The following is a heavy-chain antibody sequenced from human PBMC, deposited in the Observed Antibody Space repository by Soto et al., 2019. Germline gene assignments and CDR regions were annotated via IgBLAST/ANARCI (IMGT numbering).Heavy chain of an antibody. Sequence: GGSLRLSCAACGFTFMSYGMHWVRQAPGKGLEWGAVILNDGSNKNYADSVKGRFTISRDNSNNTLYLQMNSLRAEDTAVYYCAREESYGGNSRLLDFWGQGTLVTVSS. D-gene: IGHD2-21*02. J-gene: IGHJ4*02. CDR1: GFTFMSYG. CDR3: AREESYGGNSRLLDF. CDR2: ILNDGSNK. V-gene: IGHV3-33*01.